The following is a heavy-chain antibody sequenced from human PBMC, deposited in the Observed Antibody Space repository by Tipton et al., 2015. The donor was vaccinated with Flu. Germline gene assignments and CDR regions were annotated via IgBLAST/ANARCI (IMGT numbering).Heavy chain of an antibody. J-gene: IGHJ6*02. D-gene: IGHD1-26*01. Sequence: SGFTFSSYGMYWVRQAPGKGLEWVAVIWFDGSNKYYADSVKGRFTISRDNSKNTLYLQMNSLRAEDTAVYYCARDVSPVIVGATDGMDVWGQGTTVTVSS. CDR3: ARDVSPVIVGATDGMDV. CDR1: GFTFSSYG. V-gene: IGHV3-33*07. CDR2: IWFDGSNK.